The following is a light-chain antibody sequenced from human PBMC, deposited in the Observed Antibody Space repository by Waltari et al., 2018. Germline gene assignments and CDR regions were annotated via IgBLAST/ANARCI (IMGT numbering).Light chain of an antibody. J-gene: IGLJ2*01. V-gene: IGLV6-57*04. CDR2: EDN. Sequence: NFMLTQPHSVSESPGKTVTISCTRSSGSIASNYVQWFQQRPGSAPTTVIYEDNQRPSFVPARFPASTDISSNSSSLTISGLKTDDEADYYCQSYDSSARVFGEGTKLTVL. CDR1: SGSIASNY. CDR3: QSYDSSARV.